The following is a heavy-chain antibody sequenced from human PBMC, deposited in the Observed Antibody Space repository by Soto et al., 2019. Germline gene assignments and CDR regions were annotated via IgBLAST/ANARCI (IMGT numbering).Heavy chain of an antibody. CDR2: IYYSGGT. Sequence: SETLSLTCTVSGGSISSYYWSWIRQPPGKGLEWIGYIYYSGGTNYNPSLKSRVTISVDTSKNQFSLKLSSVTAADTAVYYCVGLILTGEFFDYGGQGTGVTVSS. J-gene: IGHJ4*02. D-gene: IGHD3-9*01. V-gene: IGHV4-59*08. CDR3: VGLILTGEFFDY. CDR1: GGSISSYY.